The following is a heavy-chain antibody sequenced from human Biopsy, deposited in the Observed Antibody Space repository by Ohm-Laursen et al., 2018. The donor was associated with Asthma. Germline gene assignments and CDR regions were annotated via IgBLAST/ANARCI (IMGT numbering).Heavy chain of an antibody. Sequence: ASVKVSCKTSGYTFSSAGITWVRQAPGQGLEWMGWISVYNGNTKVAQKLQDRVTMISDTSTSTAYMELRSLRSDDTAVYFCARAVDYSHYYGIDVWGQGTTVTVS. CDR3: ARAVDYSHYYGIDV. CDR1: GYTFSSAG. D-gene: IGHD3-10*01. CDR2: ISVYNGNT. V-gene: IGHV1-18*01. J-gene: IGHJ6*02.